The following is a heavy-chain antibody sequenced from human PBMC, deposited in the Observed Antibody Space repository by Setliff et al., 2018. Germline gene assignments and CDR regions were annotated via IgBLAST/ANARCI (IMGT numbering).Heavy chain of an antibody. Sequence: KASGTLSLTCNVSGGSISTYYWSWIRQPAGKGLEWIGRIHSSGNTNYKPSLKSRVTMSVDTTKNQFSLKLSSVTAADTAVYYCARAGAIQGGFDIWGQGTVVTVSS. D-gene: IGHD7-27*01. CDR2: IHSSGNT. CDR3: ARAGAIQGGFDI. CDR1: GGSISTYY. V-gene: IGHV4-4*07. J-gene: IGHJ3*02.